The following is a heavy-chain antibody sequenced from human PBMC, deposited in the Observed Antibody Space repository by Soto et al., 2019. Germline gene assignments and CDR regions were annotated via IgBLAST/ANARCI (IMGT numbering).Heavy chain of an antibody. V-gene: IGHV3-23*01. D-gene: IGHD3-9*01. CDR1: GFSFRTYG. J-gene: IGHJ4*02. Sequence: PGGSLRLSCVASGFSFRTYGMTWVRQTPGKGMEWVSAIGGSDGPTYYADSVKGRFTVSRDNSKNTLSLQMNSLRAEDLALYYCAKLTGTSSYSSVAHWGQGTLVTVSS. CDR3: AKLTGTSSYSSVAH. CDR2: IGGSDGPT.